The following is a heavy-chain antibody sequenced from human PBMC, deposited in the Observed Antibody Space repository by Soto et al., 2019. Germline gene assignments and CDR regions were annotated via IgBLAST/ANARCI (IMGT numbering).Heavy chain of an antibody. Sequence: QVQLVESGGGVVQPGRSLRLSCAASGFTFTNYGMHWVRQTPGKGLEWVAVISFDGNNKFYADSVKGRFTISRDTSKSTLYLQLNSLRPEDTAVYYCARDLRYSYGMDVWGHGTKVTVSS. J-gene: IGHJ6*02. V-gene: IGHV3-30*03. CDR2: ISFDGNNK. D-gene: IGHD1-1*01. CDR3: ARDLRYSYGMDV. CDR1: GFTFTNYG.